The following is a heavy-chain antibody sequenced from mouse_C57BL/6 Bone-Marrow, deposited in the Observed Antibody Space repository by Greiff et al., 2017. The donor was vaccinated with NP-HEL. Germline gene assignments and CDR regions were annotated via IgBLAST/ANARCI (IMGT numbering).Heavy chain of an antibody. D-gene: IGHD1-1*01. J-gene: IGHJ2*01. V-gene: IGHV1-63*01. Sequence: QVQLQQSGAELVRPGTSVKMSCKASGYTFTNYWIGWAKQRPGHGLEWIGDIYPGGGYTNYNEKFKGKATLTADTSSSTAYMQFSSLTSEDSAIYYCARGVVKDYFDYWGQGTTLTVSS. CDR1: GYTFTNYW. CDR2: IYPGGGYT. CDR3: ARGVVKDYFDY.